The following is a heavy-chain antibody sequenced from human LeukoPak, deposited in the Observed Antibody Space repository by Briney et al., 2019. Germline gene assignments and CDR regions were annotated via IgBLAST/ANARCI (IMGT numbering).Heavy chain of an antibody. D-gene: IGHD2-2*01. J-gene: IGHJ4*02. CDR1: GFTFSSYS. Sequence: GGSLRLSCAASGFTFSSYSMNWVRQAPVKGLEPVSYISSSSSTIYYADSVKGRFTISRDNAKNSLYLQMNGLRAEDTAVYYCASSPHSCSSTSCPDYWGQGTLVTVSS. V-gene: IGHV3-48*04. CDR3: ASSPHSCSSTSCPDY. CDR2: ISSSSSTI.